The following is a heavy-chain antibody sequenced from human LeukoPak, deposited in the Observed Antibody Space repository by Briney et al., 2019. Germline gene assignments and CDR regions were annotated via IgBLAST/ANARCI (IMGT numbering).Heavy chain of an antibody. CDR2: IGGSGDKT. V-gene: IGHV3-23*01. D-gene: IGHD6-19*01. CDR1: GFTFNRNA. J-gene: IGHJ4*02. CDR3: VRRGDASSGWGDHDF. Sequence: TGGSLRLSCAAPGFTFNRNAISWVRQAPGKGLEWVSTIGGSGDKTFYADSVKGRFTISRDNSKNMVHLQMNSLTGEDTALYYCVRRGDASSGWGDHDFWGQGALVTVSS.